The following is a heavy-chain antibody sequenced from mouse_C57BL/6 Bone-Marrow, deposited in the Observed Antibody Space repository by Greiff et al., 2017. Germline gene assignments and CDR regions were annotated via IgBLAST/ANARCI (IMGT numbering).Heavy chain of an antibody. D-gene: IGHD2-3*01. CDR1: GYTFTSYW. CDR3: ARRDGYYWFAY. CDR2: IDPSDSYT. Sequence: QVQLQQPGAELVRPGTSVKLSCKASGYTFTSYWMHWVKQRPGQGLEWIGVIDPSDSYTNYNQKFKGKATLTVDTSSSTAYMQLSSLTSEDSAVYDWARRDGYYWFAYWGQGTLVTVSA. J-gene: IGHJ3*01. V-gene: IGHV1-59*01.